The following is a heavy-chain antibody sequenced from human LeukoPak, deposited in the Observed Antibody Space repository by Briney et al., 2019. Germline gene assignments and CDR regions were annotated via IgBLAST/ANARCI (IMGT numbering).Heavy chain of an antibody. V-gene: IGHV3-33*06. D-gene: IGHD1-26*01. J-gene: IGHJ3*02. CDR3: AKDLGSYYARSAFDT. CDR2: IWYDGSNK. Sequence: GGSLRLSCAASGFTFSSYGMHWVRQAPGKGLEWVAVIWYDGSNKYYADSVKGRFTISRDNAKNTLYLQMNSLRAEDTAVYYCAKDLGSYYARSAFDTWGQGTMVTVSS. CDR1: GFTFSSYG.